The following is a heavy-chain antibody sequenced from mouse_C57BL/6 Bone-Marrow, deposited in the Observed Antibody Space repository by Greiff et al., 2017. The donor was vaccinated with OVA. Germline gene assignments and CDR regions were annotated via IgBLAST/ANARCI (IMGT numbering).Heavy chain of an antibody. J-gene: IGHJ3*01. D-gene: IGHD4-1*01. CDR3: GRLDWVWFAY. CDR2: INRGGSYT. Sequence: EVQVVESGGDLVKPGGSLKLSCAASGFTFSSYGMSWVRQTPDKRLEWVATINRGGSYTYYPARLKGRVTISRDNAKNTLYLQMSSLKAEDTAMYYCGRLDWVWFAYWGQGTLVTVSA. V-gene: IGHV5-6*01. CDR1: GFTFSSYG.